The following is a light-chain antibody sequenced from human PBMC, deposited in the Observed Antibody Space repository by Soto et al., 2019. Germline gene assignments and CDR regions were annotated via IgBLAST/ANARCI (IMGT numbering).Light chain of an antibody. Sequence: EIVMTQSPAILSVSPGERATLSCRASQSISNNLAWYQHKPGQSPRLLIYGASTRATGIPARFSGSGSGTEFIPTISSLQSDDFVVYYCQQYDDWPLTFGGGTKVEIK. CDR3: QQYDDWPLT. J-gene: IGKJ4*01. V-gene: IGKV3-15*01. CDR1: QSISNN. CDR2: GAS.